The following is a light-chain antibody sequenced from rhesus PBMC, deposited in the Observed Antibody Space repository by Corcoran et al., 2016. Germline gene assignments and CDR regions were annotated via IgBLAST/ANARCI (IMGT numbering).Light chain of an antibody. CDR3: LQYLTSPFT. CDR1: LSISSW. J-gene: IGKJ3*01. CDR2: KAA. V-gene: IGKV1-22*01. Sequence: DIQMTQSPSSLSASVGDTVTITCRASLSISSWLDWYQQKPGKAPKLLVYKAAILQSGVPSRFSGRVSGTDFTLTISSLQPEDFATYYCLQYLTSPFTFGPGTKLDIK.